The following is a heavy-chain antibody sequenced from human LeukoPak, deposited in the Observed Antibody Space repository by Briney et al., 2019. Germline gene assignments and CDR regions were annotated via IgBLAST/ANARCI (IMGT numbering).Heavy chain of an antibody. CDR3: ARQYEYCSSTSCYSRGSGLLPHKPPRSL. Sequence: PSETLSLTCTVSGGSISSSSYYWGWIRQPPGKGLEWIGSIYYSGSTYYNPSLKSRVTISVDTSKNQFSLKLSSVTAADTAVYYCARQYEYCSSTSCYSRGSGLLPHKPPRSLWGQGTMVTVSS. V-gene: IGHV4-39*01. CDR2: IYYSGST. J-gene: IGHJ3*01. CDR1: GGSISSSSYY. D-gene: IGHD2-2*01.